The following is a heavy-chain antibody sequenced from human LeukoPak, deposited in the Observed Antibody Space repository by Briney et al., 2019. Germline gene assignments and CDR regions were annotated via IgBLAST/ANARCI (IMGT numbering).Heavy chain of an antibody. D-gene: IGHD3-10*01. CDR3: VRDRYYSLDY. CDR2: IKSDGIST. J-gene: IGHJ4*02. Sequence: GGSLRLSCAASGFSFSSTWMHWVRQAPGKGLVWVSRIKSDGISTIYADPVKGRFTISRDNAKNTLYLQINSLRAEDTAVYYCVRDRYYSLDYWGQGTLVTVSS. CDR1: GFSFSSTW. V-gene: IGHV3-74*01.